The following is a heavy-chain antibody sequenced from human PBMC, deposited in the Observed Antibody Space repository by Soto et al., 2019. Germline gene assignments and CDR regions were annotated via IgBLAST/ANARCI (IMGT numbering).Heavy chain of an antibody. J-gene: IGHJ4*02. CDR1: GYTFTSYY. CDR3: AAIMFREADGPNYFHY. Sequence: QVQLVQSGAEVKKPGASVKVSCKASGYTFTSYYMNWVRQGPGQGIEWMGIINPSGRSTSYAQKLQGRVSMTRDTSTSTVYRELRSRRSDGTAVYYCAAIMFREADGPNYFHYWGQGTLVTVSS. D-gene: IGHD3-16*01. V-gene: IGHV1-46*04. CDR2: INPSGRST.